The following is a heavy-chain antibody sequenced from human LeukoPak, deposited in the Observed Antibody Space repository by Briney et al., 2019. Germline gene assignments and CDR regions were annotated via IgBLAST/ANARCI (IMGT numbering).Heavy chain of an antibody. CDR2: NSGST. CDR1: GAPISSHY. CDR3: ARDRWFDL. V-gene: IGHV4-59*11. Sequence: PSETLSLTCTVSGAPISSHYWSWVRQPPGKGLEWIGYNSGSTSYNPSLKSRVTISIDIPKNQFSMKLSSVTAADTAVYYCARDRWFDLWGQGTLVIVSS. J-gene: IGHJ5*02.